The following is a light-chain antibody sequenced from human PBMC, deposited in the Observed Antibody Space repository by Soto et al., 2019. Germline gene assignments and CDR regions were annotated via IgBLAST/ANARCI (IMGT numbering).Light chain of an antibody. J-gene: IGLJ3*02. CDR2: ENN. CDR1: SSNSGNNY. Sequence: QSVLTQPPSVSAAPGQKVTISCSGSSSNSGNNYVSWYQQLPGTAPKLLIYENNKRPSGIPDRFSGSKSGTSATLGITGLQTGDEADYYCGTWDSSLSAGWVFGGGTKLTVL. V-gene: IGLV1-51*02. CDR3: GTWDSSLSAGWV.